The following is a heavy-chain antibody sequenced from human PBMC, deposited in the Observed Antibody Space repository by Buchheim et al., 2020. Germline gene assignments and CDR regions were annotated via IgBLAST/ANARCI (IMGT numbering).Heavy chain of an antibody. V-gene: IGHV1-46*01. Sequence: QVQLVQSGAEVKKPGASVKVSCKASGYTFTSYYMHWVRQAPGQGLAWMGITNPTTGSTSYAQKFQGRVTMTRDKSMRTFDMELSSLRSEDTAVYYCAGEYSSNYAMDVWGQGTT. CDR1: GYTFTSYY. D-gene: IGHD6-13*01. J-gene: IGHJ6*02. CDR2: TNPTTGST. CDR3: AGEYSSNYAMDV.